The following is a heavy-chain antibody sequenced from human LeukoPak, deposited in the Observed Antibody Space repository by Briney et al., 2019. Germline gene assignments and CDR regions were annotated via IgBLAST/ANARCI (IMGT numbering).Heavy chain of an antibody. CDR2: IYTSGST. D-gene: IGHD3-10*01. J-gene: IGHJ3*02. Sequence: PSETLSLTCTVSGDSISNYYWSWIRQPAGKGLEWIGRIYTSGSTNYNPSHKSRVTMSVDTSKNQFSLKLSSVTAADTAVYYCASRPLFGAFDIWGQGTMVTVSS. V-gene: IGHV4-4*07. CDR3: ASRPLFGAFDI. CDR1: GDSISNYY.